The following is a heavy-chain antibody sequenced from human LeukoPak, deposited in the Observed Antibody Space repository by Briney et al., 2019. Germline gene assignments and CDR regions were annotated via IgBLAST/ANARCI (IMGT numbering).Heavy chain of an antibody. CDR2: INGDGSRT. D-gene: IGHD3-10*01. CDR3: ARFSYYAFDI. CDR1: GFTFSSYA. Sequence: GGSLRLSCAASGFTFSSYAMHWVRQAPGKGLLWVSNINGDGSRTAYVDTVKGRFTVSRDNAKNTLYLQMNSLRVEDTAVYYCARFSYYAFDIWGQGTMVTVSS. J-gene: IGHJ3*02. V-gene: IGHV3-74*01.